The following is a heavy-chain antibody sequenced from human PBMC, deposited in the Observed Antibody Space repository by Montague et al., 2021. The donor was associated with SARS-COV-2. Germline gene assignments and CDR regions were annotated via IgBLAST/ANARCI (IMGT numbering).Heavy chain of an antibody. CDR3: ARTYHYDSSGFPGPYYFDF. Sequence: SLRLSCAASGFMFHLYAMHWVRQAPGQGLEWVAVISYDGSNEFYADSVQGRFTTSRDNSGNTVSLQMHSLRAEDTAVYYCARTYHYDSSGFPGPYYFDFWGQGTPVTVSS. V-gene: IGHV3-30*17. J-gene: IGHJ4*02. CDR2: ISYDGSNE. CDR1: GFMFHLYA. D-gene: IGHD3-22*01.